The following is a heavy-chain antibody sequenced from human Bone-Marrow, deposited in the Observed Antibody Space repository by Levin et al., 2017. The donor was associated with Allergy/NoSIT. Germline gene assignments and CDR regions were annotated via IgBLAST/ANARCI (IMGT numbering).Heavy chain of an antibody. Sequence: GESLKISCEASGYTFTSFAISWVRQAPGQGLEWMGWISAYDDDTNYAQNFQDRVTMTTDTSTNTAYMELRSLRSDDTAVYYCARGAYCGGECYSPDYWGQGTLVTVSS. CDR1: GYTFTSFA. D-gene: IGHD2-21*01. CDR2: ISAYDDDT. V-gene: IGHV1-18*01. J-gene: IGHJ4*02. CDR3: ARGAYCGGECYSPDY.